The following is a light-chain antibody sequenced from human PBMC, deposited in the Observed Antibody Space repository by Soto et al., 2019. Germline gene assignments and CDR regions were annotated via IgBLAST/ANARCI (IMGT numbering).Light chain of an antibody. Sequence: EMVLTQSPGTLSLSPGERATLSCRASQSVSSTYLAWYQHKPGQAPRLLIYGAATRAAGVPDRFSGSGSGTDFTLTISRLEPEDFAVYYCQQYGSSPLFTFGPGTKVEIK. CDR3: QQYGSSPLFT. V-gene: IGKV3-20*01. J-gene: IGKJ3*01. CDR2: GAA. CDR1: QSVSSTY.